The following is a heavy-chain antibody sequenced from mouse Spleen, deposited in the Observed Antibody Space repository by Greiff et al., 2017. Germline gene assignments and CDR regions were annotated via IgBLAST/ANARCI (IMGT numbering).Heavy chain of an antibody. V-gene: IGHV3-6*01. Sequence: EVQLQESGPGLVKPSQSLSLTCSVTGYSITSGYYWNWIRQFPGNKLEWMGYISYDGSNNYNPSLKNRISITRDTSKNQFFLKLNSVTTEDTATYYCARERGLYYGSAYWGQGTLVTVSA. CDR3: ARERGLYYGSAY. D-gene: IGHD2-2*01. CDR2: ISYDGSN. J-gene: IGHJ3*01. CDR1: GYSITSGYY.